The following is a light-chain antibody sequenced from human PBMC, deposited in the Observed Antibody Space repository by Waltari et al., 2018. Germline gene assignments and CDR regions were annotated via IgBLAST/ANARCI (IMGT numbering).Light chain of an antibody. CDR2: WAS. CDR1: QTVFYSSNSKNY. V-gene: IGKV4-1*01. CDR3: QQYYSSWT. J-gene: IGKJ1*01. Sequence: DIVMTQSPDSLAVSLGERATINCKSSQTVFYSSNSKNYLAWYQQKPGQPPKLLIYWASTRESGVPDRFSGSGSGTDFTLTISSLQAEDVAVYYCQQYYSSWTFGQGTKVEIK.